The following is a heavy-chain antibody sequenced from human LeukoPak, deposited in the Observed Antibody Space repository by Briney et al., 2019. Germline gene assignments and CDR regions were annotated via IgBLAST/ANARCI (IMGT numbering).Heavy chain of an antibody. D-gene: IGHD3-9*01. J-gene: IGHJ4*02. CDR1: GYTFTSYC. V-gene: IGHV1-18*01. CDR3: ARDGYDILTGYYV. CDR2: ISAYNGNT. Sequence: ASVKVSCKASGYTFTSYCISWVRQAPGQGLEWMGWISAYNGNTNYAQNLQGRCTMTTDKSTSTAYMELRSLRSDDTAVYSCARDGYDILTGYYVWGQGTLVTVSS.